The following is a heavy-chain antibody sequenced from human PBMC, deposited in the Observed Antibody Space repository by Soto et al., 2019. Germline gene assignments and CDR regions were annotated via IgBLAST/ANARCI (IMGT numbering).Heavy chain of an antibody. CDR3: ARDRFLNYYDSSLSPTGY. V-gene: IGHV3-74*01. CDR1: GFTFSSYW. CDR2: INSDGSST. J-gene: IGHJ4*02. D-gene: IGHD3-22*01. Sequence: PGGSLRLSCAASGFTFSSYWMHWVRQAPGKGLVWVSRINSDGSSTSYADSVKGRFTISRDNSKNTLYLQMNSLRAEDTAVYYCARDRFLNYYDSSLSPTGYWGQGTLVTVSS.